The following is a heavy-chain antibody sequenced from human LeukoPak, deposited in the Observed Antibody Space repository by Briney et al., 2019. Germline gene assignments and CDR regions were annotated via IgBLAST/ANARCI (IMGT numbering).Heavy chain of an antibody. CDR2: ISAYNGNT. CDR3: AREVLRYFDWLSSDAFDI. D-gene: IGHD3-9*01. Sequence: ASVKVSCKASGYTFTSYGISWVRQAPGQGLEWMGWISAYNGNTNYAQKLQGRVTMTTDTSTSTAYMELRSLISDDTAVYYCAREVLRYFDWLSSDAFDIWGQGTMVTVSS. J-gene: IGHJ3*02. CDR1: GYTFTSYG. V-gene: IGHV1-18*01.